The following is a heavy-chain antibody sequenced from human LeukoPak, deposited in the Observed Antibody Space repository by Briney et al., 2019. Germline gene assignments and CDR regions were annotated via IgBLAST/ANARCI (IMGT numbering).Heavy chain of an antibody. CDR3: AKEPLGITIFGVVLYFDY. D-gene: IGHD3-3*01. CDR2: ISASDDST. J-gene: IGHJ4*02. V-gene: IGHV3-23*01. CDR1: GFTFTNYA. Sequence: PGGSLRLSCAASGFTFTNYAMSWVRQASGKGLEWVSHISASDDSTYYADSVKGRSTISRDNSKNTLYLQMNSLRAEDTAVYYCAKEPLGITIFGVVLYFDYWGQGTLVTVSS.